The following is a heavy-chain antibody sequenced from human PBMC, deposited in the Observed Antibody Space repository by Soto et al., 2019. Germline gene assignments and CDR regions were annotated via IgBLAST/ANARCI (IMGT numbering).Heavy chain of an antibody. CDR1: GYTLTELS. Sequence: ASVKASCKVSGYTLTELSMHWVRQAPGKGLEWMGGFDPEDGETIYAQKFQGRVTMTEDTSTDTAYMELSSLSSDDTAVYHCPRDKRNGILTGPKAGYFDYWGQGTLVTVSS. CDR2: FDPEDGET. V-gene: IGHV1-24*01. D-gene: IGHD3-9*01. CDR3: PRDKRNGILTGPKAGYFDY. J-gene: IGHJ4*02.